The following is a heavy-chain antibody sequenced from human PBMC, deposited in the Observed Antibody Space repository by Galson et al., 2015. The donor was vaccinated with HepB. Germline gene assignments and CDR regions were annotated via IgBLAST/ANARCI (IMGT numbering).Heavy chain of an antibody. J-gene: IGHJ4*02. V-gene: IGHV1-69*04. CDR1: GGTFSSYA. D-gene: IGHD5-18*01. CDR3: ARDAPRSDTAMVTRGDY. CDR2: IIPILGIA. Sequence: SVKVSCKASGGTFSSYAISWVRQAPGQGLEWMGRIIPILGIANYAQKFQGRVTITADKSTSTAYMELSSLRSEDTAVYYCARDAPRSDTAMVTRGDYWGQGTLVTVSS.